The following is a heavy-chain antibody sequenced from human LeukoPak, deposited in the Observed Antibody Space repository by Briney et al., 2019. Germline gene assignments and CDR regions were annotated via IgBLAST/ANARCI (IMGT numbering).Heavy chain of an antibody. D-gene: IGHD2-21*02. CDR2: INWNGGST. V-gene: IGHV3-20*04. Sequence: GGSLRLSCAASGFTFDDHGMSWVRQAPGKGLEWVSGINWNGGSTGYADSVKGRFTISRDNAKNSLYLQMNSLRAEDTALYYCARAYCGGDCYPIDYYYYYMVVWGKGTTVTVSS. CDR3: ARAYCGGDCYPIDYYYYYMVV. J-gene: IGHJ6*03. CDR1: GFTFDDHG.